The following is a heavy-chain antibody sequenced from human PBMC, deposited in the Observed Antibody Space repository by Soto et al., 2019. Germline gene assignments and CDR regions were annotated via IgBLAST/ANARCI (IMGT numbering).Heavy chain of an antibody. CDR2: INPNSGGT. D-gene: IGHD2-21*02. J-gene: IGHJ6*02. CDR3: AACDVVTPVGGSYYYYGMAV. V-gene: IGHV1-2*02. CDR1: GYTFTGYY. Sequence: ASVKVSCKASGYTFTGYYMHWVRQAPGQGLEWMGWINPNSGGTNYAQKFQGRVTMTRDTSISTAYMELSRLRSDDTAVYYCAACDVVTPVGGSYYYYGMAVWGRGTTVPVSS.